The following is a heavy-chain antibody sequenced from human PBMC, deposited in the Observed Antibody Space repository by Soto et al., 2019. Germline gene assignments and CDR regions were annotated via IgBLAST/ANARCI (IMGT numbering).Heavy chain of an antibody. J-gene: IGHJ3*02. CDR3: ARTHPDFWSGYPHDAFDI. V-gene: IGHV3-74*01. D-gene: IGHD3-3*01. CDR1: GFTFSSYW. Sequence: EVQLVESGGGLVQPGGSLRLSCAASGFTFSSYWMHWVRQAPGKGLVWVSRISSDGSSTSYADSVKGRFTISRDNAKNNLYMQMNSLRADDTGVYYCARTHPDFWSGYPHDAFDIWGQGTMVTVSS. CDR2: ISSDGSST.